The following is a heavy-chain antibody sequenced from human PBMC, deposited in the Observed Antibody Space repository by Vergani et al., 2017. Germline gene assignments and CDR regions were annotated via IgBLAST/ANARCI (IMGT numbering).Heavy chain of an antibody. V-gene: IGHV1-69*11. CDR1: GGTFSSYA. D-gene: IGHD3-10*01. CDR3: SRDRGSGSYFGY. J-gene: IGHJ4*02. Sequence: QVQLVQSGAEVKKPGSSVKVSCKASGGTFSSYAISWVRQAPGQGLEWMGRIIPILGTANYAQKFQGIVTITADESTSTAYMELSSLSSEDTAVYYCSRDRGSGSYFGYWGQGTLVTVSS. CDR2: IIPILGTA.